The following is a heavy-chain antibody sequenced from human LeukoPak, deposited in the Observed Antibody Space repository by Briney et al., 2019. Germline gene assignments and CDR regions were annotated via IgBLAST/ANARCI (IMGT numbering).Heavy chain of an antibody. J-gene: IGHJ5*02. CDR3: ARVTGSSSWSNWFDP. CDR2: ISSSSSYI. CDR1: GFTFSSYS. V-gene: IGHV3-21*01. Sequence: GGSLRLSCEASGFTFSSYSMNWVRQAPGKGLEWVSSISSSSSYIYYADSVKGRFTISRDNAKNSLYLQMNSLRAEDTAVYYCARVTGSSSWSNWFDPWGQGTLVTVSS. D-gene: IGHD6-13*01.